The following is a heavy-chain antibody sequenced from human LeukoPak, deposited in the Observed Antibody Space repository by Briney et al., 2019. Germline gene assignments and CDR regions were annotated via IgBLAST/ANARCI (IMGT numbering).Heavy chain of an antibody. J-gene: IGHJ4*02. CDR1: GFTFSSYS. CDR3: AREGSSWPMDFDY. Sequence: GGSLRLSCAASGFTFSSYSMYWVRQAPGKGLEWVSSISSSSSYIYYADSVKGRFTISRDNAKNSLYLQMNSLRAEDTAVYYCAREGSSWPMDFDYWGQGTLVTVSS. D-gene: IGHD6-13*01. V-gene: IGHV3-21*01. CDR2: ISSSSSYI.